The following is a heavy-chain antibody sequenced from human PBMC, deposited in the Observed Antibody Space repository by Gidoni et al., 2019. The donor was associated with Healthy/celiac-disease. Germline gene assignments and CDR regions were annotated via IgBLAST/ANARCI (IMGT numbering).Heavy chain of an antibody. V-gene: IGHV4-39*01. Sequence: HLQLQASGPGLVQPSETLSLTCTVSGGSISSSSYYWGWIRQPPGKGLEWIGSIYYSGSTYYNPSLKSRVTISVDTSKNQFSLKLSSVTAADTAVYYCARRTGFTIFGVVTNDAFDIWGQGTMVTVSS. J-gene: IGHJ3*02. D-gene: IGHD3-3*01. CDR1: GGSISSSSYY. CDR3: ARRTGFTIFGVVTNDAFDI. CDR2: IYYSGST.